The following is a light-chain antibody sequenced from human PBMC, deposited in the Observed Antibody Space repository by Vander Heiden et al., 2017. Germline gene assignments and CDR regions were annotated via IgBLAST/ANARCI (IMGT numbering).Light chain of an antibody. V-gene: IGKV2-28*01. CDR1: QSLLDSNGKNY. J-gene: IGKJ1*01. CDR3: MQAQQTPRT. CDR2: LGS. Sequence: IVITHSPRSLPVTPGGSASIPCRSSQSLLDSNGKNYLDWYLVKPGQSPQLLIYLGSKRASGVPDRFSGSGSGTDFTLKISRVEADDVGLYYCMQAQQTPRTFGQGTKVEIK.